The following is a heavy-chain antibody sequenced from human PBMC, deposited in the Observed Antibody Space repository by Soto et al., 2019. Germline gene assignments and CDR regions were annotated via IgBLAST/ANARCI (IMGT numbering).Heavy chain of an antibody. CDR1: GYAFTTYG. V-gene: IGHV1-18*01. CDR3: ARGRYGDY. D-gene: IGHD1-1*01. Sequence: QVHLVQSGAEVKKPGASVKVSCQGSGYAFTTYGITWVRQAPGQGLEWMGWISAHNGNTNYAQKLQGRVTVTRDTPPSTASMELTSLRYDDTAVYYCARGRYGDYWRQGALVTVSS. J-gene: IGHJ4*02. CDR2: ISAHNGNT.